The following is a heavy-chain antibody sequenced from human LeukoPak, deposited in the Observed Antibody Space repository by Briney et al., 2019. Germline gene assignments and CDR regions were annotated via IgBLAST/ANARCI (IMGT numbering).Heavy chain of an antibody. D-gene: IGHD6-13*01. Sequence: ASVKVSCKASGYTFTSYAMHWVRQAPGQGLEWMGWINPNSGGTNYAQKFQGWVTMTRDTSISTAYMELSRLRSDDTAVYYCAREIVAASNWFDPWGQGTLVTVSS. CDR3: AREIVAASNWFDP. CDR1: GYTFTSYA. J-gene: IGHJ5*02. V-gene: IGHV1-2*04. CDR2: INPNSGGT.